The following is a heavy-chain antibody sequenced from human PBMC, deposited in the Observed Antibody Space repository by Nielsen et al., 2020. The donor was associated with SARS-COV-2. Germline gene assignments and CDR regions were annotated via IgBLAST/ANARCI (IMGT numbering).Heavy chain of an antibody. D-gene: IGHD6-13*01. CDR1: GFSFRSYA. Sequence: GGSLRLSCAASGFSFRSYAMSWVRQATGKGLEWVSSISGSAGTTHYGDSVKGRFTISRDNSKNTLYLQMSRLRAEDTAVYYCAKSKRYSSSWYGRDFYYYYMDVWGKGTTVTVSS. CDR3: AKSKRYSSSWYGRDFYYYYMDV. J-gene: IGHJ6*03. V-gene: IGHV3-23*01. CDR2: ISGSAGTT.